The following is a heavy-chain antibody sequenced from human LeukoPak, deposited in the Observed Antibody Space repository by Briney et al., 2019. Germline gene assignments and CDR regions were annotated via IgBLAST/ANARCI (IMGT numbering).Heavy chain of an antibody. V-gene: IGHV4-59*01. CDR3: ARGSQRYYGDHLRDFDY. D-gene: IGHD4-17*01. CDR2: IYYSGST. J-gene: IGHJ4*02. Sequence: SETLSLTCTVSGGSISSYYWSWIRQPPGKGLEWIGYIYYSGSTNYNPSLKSRVTISVDTSKNQFSLKLNSVTAADTAVYYCARGSQRYYGDHLRDFDYWGQGTLVTVSS. CDR1: GGSISSYY.